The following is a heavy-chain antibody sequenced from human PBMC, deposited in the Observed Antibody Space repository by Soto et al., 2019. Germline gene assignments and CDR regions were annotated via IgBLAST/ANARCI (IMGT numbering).Heavy chain of an antibody. CDR3: VTGDHADY. CDR2: IAWDAGST. Sequence: EVQLVESGGVVVQPGGSLRLSCAASGFTFADYGMHWVRQPPGKGLEWISFIAWDAGSTSYADSVKGRFTISRDNAINSLYLQMSRLRAEDTAVYFCVTGDHADYWGQGTLVTVSS. D-gene: IGHD3-10*01. V-gene: IGHV3-43D*04. CDR1: GFTFADYG. J-gene: IGHJ4*02.